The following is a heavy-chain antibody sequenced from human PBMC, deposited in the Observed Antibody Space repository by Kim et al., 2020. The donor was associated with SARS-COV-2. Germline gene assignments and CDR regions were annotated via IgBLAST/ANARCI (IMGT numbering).Heavy chain of an antibody. J-gene: IGHJ4*02. V-gene: IGHV4-4*07. D-gene: IGHD3-9*01. CDR3: ARGPLSGYDILTGYYLTSGFDY. Sequence: SETLSLTCTVSGGSISSYYWSWIRQPAGKGLEWIGRIYTSGSTNYNPSLKSRVTMSVDTSKNQFSRKLSSVTAADTAVYYCARGPLSGYDILTGYYLTSGFDYWGQGALVTVSS. CDR2: IYTSGST. CDR1: GGSISSYY.